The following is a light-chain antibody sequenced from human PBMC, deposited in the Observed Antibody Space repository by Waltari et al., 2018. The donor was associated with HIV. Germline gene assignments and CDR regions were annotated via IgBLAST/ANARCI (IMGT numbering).Light chain of an antibody. CDR2: GNS. CDR1: SSNIGAGYD. J-gene: IGLJ3*02. V-gene: IGLV1-40*01. Sequence: QSVLTQPPSVSGAPGQRVTISCTGSSSNIGAGYDVHWYQQLPGTAPNLLIYGNSNRPSGVPDRFSGSKYGTSASLAITGLQAEDEADYYCQSYDSSLSWVFGGGTKLTVL. CDR3: QSYDSSLSWV.